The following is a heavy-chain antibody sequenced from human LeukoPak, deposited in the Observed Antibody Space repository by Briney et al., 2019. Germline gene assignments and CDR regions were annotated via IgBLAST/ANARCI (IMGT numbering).Heavy chain of an antibody. CDR1: GFTFSTFW. CDR2: INGDESLT. V-gene: IGHV3-74*01. Sequence: GGSLRLSCAASGFTFSTFWMHWVRQAPGKGLVWVSRINGDESLTHYADSVRGRFTISRDNARNTLYLQMDSLRAEDTAVYYCARGLNYYDSSGYPFDYWGQGTLVTVSS. J-gene: IGHJ4*02. D-gene: IGHD3-22*01. CDR3: ARGLNYYDSSGYPFDY.